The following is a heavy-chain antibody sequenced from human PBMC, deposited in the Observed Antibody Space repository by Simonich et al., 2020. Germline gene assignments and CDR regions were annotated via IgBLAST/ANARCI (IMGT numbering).Heavy chain of an antibody. CDR1: GFSLSTSGVG. Sequence: QITLKESGPTLVKPTHTLTLTCTFSGFSLSTSGVGVGWIRQPTGKALEWLALSDWNDDKRYSPSLKSRLTITKDTSKNQVVLTMTNMDPVDTATYYCAHRRGFFDYWGQGTLVTVSS. V-gene: IGHV2-5*01. J-gene: IGHJ4*02. CDR2: SDWNDDK. CDR3: AHRRGFFDY.